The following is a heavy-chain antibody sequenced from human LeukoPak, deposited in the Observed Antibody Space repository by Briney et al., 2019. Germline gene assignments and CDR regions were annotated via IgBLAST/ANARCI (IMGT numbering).Heavy chain of an antibody. V-gene: IGHV3-53*01. CDR3: AREGMTTVTN. D-gene: IGHD4-17*01. CDR2: IYSGGST. CDR1: GFTFSSNY. J-gene: IGHJ4*02. Sequence: PGGSLRLSCAASGFTFSSNYMSWVRQVPGKGLEWVSVIYSGGSTYYADSVKGQFTISRDNSKNTLYLQMNSLRAEDTAVYYCAREGMTTVTNWGQGTLVTVSS.